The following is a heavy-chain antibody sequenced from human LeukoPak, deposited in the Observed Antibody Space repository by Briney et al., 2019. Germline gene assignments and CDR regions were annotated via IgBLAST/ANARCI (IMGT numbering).Heavy chain of an antibody. CDR2: VYYSTNT. CDR1: GDSISSSSYY. Sequence: PSETLSLTCTVSGDSISSSSYYWDWIRQPPGKGLEWIGNVYYSTNTYYNPSLKSRVTISADTSKNQFSLKLSSVTAADTAIYYCARHSRSAYSGYENAFDIWGQGTVVTVSS. D-gene: IGHD5-12*01. V-gene: IGHV4-39*01. CDR3: ARHSRSAYSGYENAFDI. J-gene: IGHJ3*02.